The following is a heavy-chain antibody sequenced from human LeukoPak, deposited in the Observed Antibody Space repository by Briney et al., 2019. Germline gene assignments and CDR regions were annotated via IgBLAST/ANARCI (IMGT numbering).Heavy chain of an antibody. D-gene: IGHD6-13*01. V-gene: IGHV3-30*03. Sequence: GGSLRLSCAASGFTFSSYGMHWVRQAPGKGLEWVAVISYDGSNKYYADSVKGRFTISRDNSKNTLYLQMGSLRDEDMAVYYCARRGAAAGTSDYWGQGTLVTVSS. CDR3: ARRGAAAGTSDY. CDR2: ISYDGSNK. CDR1: GFTFSSYG. J-gene: IGHJ4*02.